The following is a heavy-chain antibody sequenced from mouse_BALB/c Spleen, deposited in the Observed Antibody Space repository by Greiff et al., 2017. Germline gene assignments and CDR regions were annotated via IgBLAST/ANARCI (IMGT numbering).Heavy chain of an antibody. CDR2: IWAGGST. CDR1: GFSLTSYG. Sequence: VQRVESGPGLVAPSQSLSITCTVSGFSLTSYGVHWVRQPPGKGLEWLGVIWAGGSTNYNSALMSRLSISKDNSKSQVFLKMNSLQTDDTAMYYCARGGNYYGSRRGGFDYWGQGTTLTVSS. J-gene: IGHJ2*01. CDR3: ARGGNYYGSRRGGFDY. D-gene: IGHD1-1*01. V-gene: IGHV2-9*02.